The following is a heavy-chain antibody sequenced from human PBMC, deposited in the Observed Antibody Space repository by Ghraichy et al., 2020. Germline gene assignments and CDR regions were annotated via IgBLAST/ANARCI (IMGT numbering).Heavy chain of an antibody. CDR3: ARDYCTGGTCYYFDF. CDR1: GFAFSSHA. CDR2: VSSDGKNT. J-gene: IGHJ4*02. V-gene: IGHV3-30*04. Sequence: GGSLRLSYAGSGFAFSSHAIHWIRQAPGKGLEWVAVVSSDGKNTYYADSVKGRYTVSRDKSKNTLSLQMNSLRPEDTAVYYCARDYCTGGTCYYFDFWGQGTLVTVSS. D-gene: IGHD2-8*02.